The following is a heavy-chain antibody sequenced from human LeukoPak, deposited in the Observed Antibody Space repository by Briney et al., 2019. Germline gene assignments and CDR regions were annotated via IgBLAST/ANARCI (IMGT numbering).Heavy chain of an antibody. D-gene: IGHD3-16*02. V-gene: IGHV3-23*01. Sequence: GGSLRLSCAASGFTFSSYAMSWVRQAPGKGLEWVSAISGSGGSTYYADSVKGRFTISRDNSKNTLYRQMNSLRAEDTAVYYCAKDSQPRPDYDYVWGSYRYPLVGYFDYWGQGTLVTVSS. CDR2: ISGSGGST. J-gene: IGHJ4*02. CDR3: AKDSQPRPDYDYVWGSYRYPLVGYFDY. CDR1: GFTFSSYA.